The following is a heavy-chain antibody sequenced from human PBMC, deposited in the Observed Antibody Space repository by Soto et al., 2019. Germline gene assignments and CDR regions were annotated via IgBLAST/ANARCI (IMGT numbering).Heavy chain of an antibody. D-gene: IGHD3-3*01. Sequence: EVQLVESGGGLVQPGGSLRLSCAASGFTFSSYSMNWVRQAPGKGLEWVSYTSSSRSTIYYADSVKGRFTISRANAKNSLYLQMNSLRAEDTAVYYFARDRITIPGMPTTGTHMDVWGKGTTVTVSS. CDR1: GFTFSSYS. CDR2: TSSSRSTI. V-gene: IGHV3-48*01. CDR3: ARDRITIPGMPTTGTHMDV. J-gene: IGHJ6*03.